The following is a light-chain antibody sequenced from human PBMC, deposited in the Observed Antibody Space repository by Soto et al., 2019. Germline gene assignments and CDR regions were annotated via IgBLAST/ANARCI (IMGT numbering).Light chain of an antibody. V-gene: IGKV1-39*01. CDR1: QSISSY. Sequence: DIHMTQSPSSLSASFGDRVTITFRASQSISSYLNWYQQKPGKAPQLLIYAASTLHSGVPLRFSGSGSGTEFTLTINNLQPEDFATYYCQQSYNAPRTFGQGTKVDIK. CDR3: QQSYNAPRT. J-gene: IGKJ1*01. CDR2: AAS.